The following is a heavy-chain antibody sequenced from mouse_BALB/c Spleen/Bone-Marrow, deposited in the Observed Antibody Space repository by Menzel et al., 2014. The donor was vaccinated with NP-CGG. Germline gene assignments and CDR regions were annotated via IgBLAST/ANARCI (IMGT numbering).Heavy chain of an antibody. V-gene: IGHV14-3*02. CDR2: IDPANGNT. CDR3: ATYYRYDRRFAY. Sequence: VQLQQSGAELVKPGASVKLSCTASGFNITDTYMHWVKQRPEQGLEWIGRIDPANGNTKYDPKFQGKATITADTSSITAYLQLSSLTSEDTAVYYCATYYRYDRRFAYWGQGTLVTVSA. D-gene: IGHD2-14*01. CDR1: GFNITDTY. J-gene: IGHJ3*01.